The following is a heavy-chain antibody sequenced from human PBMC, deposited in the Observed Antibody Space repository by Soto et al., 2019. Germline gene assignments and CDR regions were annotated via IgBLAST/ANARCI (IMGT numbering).Heavy chain of an antibody. D-gene: IGHD6-13*01. CDR3: ARVGISLDRYYYYYIDV. CDR1: SGSISSSNW. CDR2: IYHSGST. Sequence: PSETLSLTCAVSSGSISSSNWWSWVRQPPGKGLEWIGEIYHSGSTNYNPSLKSRVTISVDKSKNQFSLKLSSVTAADTAVYYCARVGISLDRYYYYYIDVRAKRTTVTVSS. J-gene: IGHJ6*03. V-gene: IGHV4-4*02.